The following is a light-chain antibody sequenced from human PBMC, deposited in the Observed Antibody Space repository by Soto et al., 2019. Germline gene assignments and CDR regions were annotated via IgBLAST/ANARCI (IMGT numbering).Light chain of an antibody. V-gene: IGLV1-40*01. CDR2: GNS. Sequence: QSVLTQPPSVSGVPGQRVTISCTGSSSNIGAHYDVHWYQQLPGTAPKLLIYGNSHRPSGVPDRFSGSKSGTSASLAITGLQAEDEADYYCQSYDSSLSGVVFGGGTKLTVL. CDR3: QSYDSSLSGVV. CDR1: SSNIGAHYD. J-gene: IGLJ2*01.